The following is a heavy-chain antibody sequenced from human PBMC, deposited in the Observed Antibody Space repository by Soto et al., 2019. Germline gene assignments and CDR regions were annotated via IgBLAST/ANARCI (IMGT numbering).Heavy chain of an antibody. V-gene: IGHV1-18*04. CDR1: ASTFTGNT. J-gene: IGHJ5*02. D-gene: IGHD4-17*01. CDR2: ISTFNGNT. CDR3: ARGTVTSGRRFGP. Sequence: QVHLVQSGTEVKEPGASVKVSCKASASTFTGNTITWGEKALGQGFEWMGWISTFNGNTKYAGNFEGRVTMTTNTSTTTAYMELTSLTFDDTAVYFCARGTVTSGRRFGPWGQGTLVSVSS.